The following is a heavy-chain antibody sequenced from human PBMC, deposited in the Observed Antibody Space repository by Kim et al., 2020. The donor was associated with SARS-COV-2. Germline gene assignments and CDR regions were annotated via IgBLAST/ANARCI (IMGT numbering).Heavy chain of an antibody. V-gene: IGHV3-9*01. CDR3: AKQSSGWQYFDS. D-gene: IGHD6-25*01. Sequence: GYADSAKDRFTITRDNAKNSLYLQMNSLRPEDTALYFCAKQSSGWQYFDSWGQGTLVTVSS. J-gene: IGHJ4*02.